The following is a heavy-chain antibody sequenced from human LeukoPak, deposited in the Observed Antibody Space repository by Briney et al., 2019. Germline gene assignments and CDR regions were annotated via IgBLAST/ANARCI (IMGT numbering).Heavy chain of an antibody. Sequence: SETLSLTCTVSGGSISTYSWSWIRRPPGKGLEWIAWLYYSGSTNYNPSLKSRVTISVDTSKNQFSLKLSSVTAADTAVYYCARDYYDNSGHSFDYWGQGTLVTVSS. CDR3: ARDYYDNSGHSFDY. D-gene: IGHD3-22*01. J-gene: IGHJ4*02. CDR1: GGSISTYS. V-gene: IGHV4-59*01. CDR2: LYYSGST.